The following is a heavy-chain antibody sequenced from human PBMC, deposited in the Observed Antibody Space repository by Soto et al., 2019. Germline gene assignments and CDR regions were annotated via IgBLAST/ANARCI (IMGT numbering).Heavy chain of an antibody. CDR1: GGSISSYY. Sequence: QVQLQESGPGLVKPSETLSLTCTVSGGSISSYYWSWIRQPPGKGLEWIAYIYYSGSTNYNPSLKSRVTISVDTSKNQFSLKLSSVTAADTAVYYCARRGVVAWYFDLWGRGTLVTVSS. CDR3: ARRGVVAWYFDL. D-gene: IGHD2-2*01. J-gene: IGHJ2*01. CDR2: IYYSGST. V-gene: IGHV4-59*08.